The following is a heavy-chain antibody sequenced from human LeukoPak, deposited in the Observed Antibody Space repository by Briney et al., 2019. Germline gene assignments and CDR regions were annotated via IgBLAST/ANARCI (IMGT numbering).Heavy chain of an antibody. J-gene: IGHJ4*02. CDR3: ASRNLGFWSGYSLDY. CDR1: GGSISSSSYY. Sequence: PSETLSLTCTVSGGSISSSSYYWGWIRQPPRKGLECIGSIYYSGSTYYNPSLKSRVTISVDTSKNQFSLKLSSVTAADTAVYYCASRNLGFWSGYSLDYWGQGTLVTVSS. CDR2: IYYSGST. V-gene: IGHV4-39*01. D-gene: IGHD3-3*01.